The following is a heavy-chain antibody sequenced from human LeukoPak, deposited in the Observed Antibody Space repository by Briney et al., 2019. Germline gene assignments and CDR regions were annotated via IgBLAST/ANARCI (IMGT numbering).Heavy chain of an antibody. V-gene: IGHV4-38-2*01. D-gene: IGHD3-22*01. J-gene: IGHJ4*02. CDR3: ASYNSGYRFDY. CDR1: GYSISSDYYSSDYY. CDR2: LYHSGPT. Sequence: SETLSPTCAVSGYSISSDYYSSDYYWGWIRQPPGKGLEWIASLYHSGPTYYNPSLKSRVIISVDASKNQFSLKLSSVTAADTAVYYCASYNSGYRFDYWGEGTLVTVSS.